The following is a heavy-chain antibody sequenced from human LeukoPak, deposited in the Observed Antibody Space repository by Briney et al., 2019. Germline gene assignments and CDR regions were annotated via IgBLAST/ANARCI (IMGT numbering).Heavy chain of an antibody. CDR1: GFTFSSYG. Sequence: GRSLRLSCAASGFTFSSYGMHWVRQAPGKGLEWVSAISGSGGSTYYADSVKGRFTISRDNSKNTLYLQMNSLRAEDTAVYYCARDLNDYRDYYFDYWGQGTLVTVSS. J-gene: IGHJ4*02. CDR3: ARDLNDYRDYYFDY. CDR2: ISGSGGST. D-gene: IGHD4-17*01. V-gene: IGHV3-23*01.